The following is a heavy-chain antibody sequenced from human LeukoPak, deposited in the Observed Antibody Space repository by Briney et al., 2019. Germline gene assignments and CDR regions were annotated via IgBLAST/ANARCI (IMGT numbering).Heavy chain of an antibody. Sequence: SETLSLTCTVSGGSISSSSHHWGWIRQPPGRGLEWIGTIYYTGTAYYNPSLKSRLTISVDTSKNQFSLKLSSVTAADTAVYYCARGSGWYSAFDIWGQGTMVTVSS. CDR2: IYYTGTA. CDR1: GGSISSSSHH. D-gene: IGHD6-19*01. V-gene: IGHV4-39*01. J-gene: IGHJ3*02. CDR3: ARGSGWYSAFDI.